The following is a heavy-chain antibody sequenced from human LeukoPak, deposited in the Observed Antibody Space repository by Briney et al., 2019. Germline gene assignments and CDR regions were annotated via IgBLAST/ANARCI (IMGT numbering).Heavy chain of an antibody. CDR3: ASRSMQWLAFGY. CDR1: GGSISSSSYY. CDR2: IYYSGST. V-gene: IGHV4-39*01. Sequence: SETLSLTCTVSGGSISSSSYYWGWIRQPPGKGLEWIGSIYYSGSTYYNPSLKSRVTISVDTSKNQFSLKLSSVTAADTAVYYCASRSMQWLAFGYWGQGTLVTVSS. J-gene: IGHJ4*02. D-gene: IGHD6-19*01.